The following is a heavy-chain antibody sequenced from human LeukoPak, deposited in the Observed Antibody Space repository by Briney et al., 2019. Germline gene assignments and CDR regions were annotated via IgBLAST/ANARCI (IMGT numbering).Heavy chain of an antibody. J-gene: IGHJ3*02. CDR1: GGAISGRRDY. CDR3: ARNVSRGEPGGAFDI. Sequence: SETLSLTCSVSGGAISGRRDYWGWIRQPPGKGLEWIASIYYSGSTHYNPSLKSRVTISVETSRNQFSLELRSATAADSAMYYCARNVSRGEPGGAFDIWGQGTTVTVSS. CDR2: IYYSGST. D-gene: IGHD5-24*01. V-gene: IGHV4-39*01.